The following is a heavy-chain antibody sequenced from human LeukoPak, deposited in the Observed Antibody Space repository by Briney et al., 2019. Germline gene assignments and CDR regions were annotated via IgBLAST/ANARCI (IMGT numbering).Heavy chain of an antibody. D-gene: IGHD3-22*01. CDR1: GFTFSSYW. Sequence: GGSLRLSCAASGFTFSSYWMHWVRQVPGKGLVWVSRINSDGSSRSYVDSVMGRFTISRDNSKNTLYLQMNSLRAEDTAVYYCAKDADVTYYYDSSGYHFDYWGQGTLVTVSS. CDR2: INSDGSSR. J-gene: IGHJ4*02. V-gene: IGHV3-74*01. CDR3: AKDADVTYYYDSSGYHFDY.